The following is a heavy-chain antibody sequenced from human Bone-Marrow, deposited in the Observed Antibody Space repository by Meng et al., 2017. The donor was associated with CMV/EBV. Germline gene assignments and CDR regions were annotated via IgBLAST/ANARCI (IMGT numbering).Heavy chain of an antibody. J-gene: IGHJ4*02. CDR3: ARGRTAAGATTTTFDY. Sequence: VPLQQGGAGLLKPSEPLSLTRAVYGGSFSGYYWSWIRHPPGKGLEWIGEINHSGSTNYNPSLKSRVTISVDTSKNQFSLKLSSVTAADTAVYYCARGRTAAGATTTTFDYWGQGTLVTVSS. CDR2: INHSGST. CDR1: GGSFSGYY. D-gene: IGHD6-13*01. V-gene: IGHV4-34*01.